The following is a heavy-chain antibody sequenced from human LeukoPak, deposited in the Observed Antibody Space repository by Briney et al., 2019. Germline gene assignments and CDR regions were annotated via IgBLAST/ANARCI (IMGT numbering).Heavy chain of an antibody. V-gene: IGHV4-59*01. D-gene: IGHD6-19*01. CDR1: GGSISSYY. Sequence: SETLSLPFTVSGGSISSYYWSWIRQPPGKGLEWIGYIYYTGSTNYNPSLKSRVTISVDTSKNQFSLKLSSVTAADTAVYYCARAFSSGWYPYSIGGLWFDYWGQGTLVTVSS. J-gene: IGHJ4*02. CDR2: IYYTGST. CDR3: ARAFSSGWYPYSIGGLWFDY.